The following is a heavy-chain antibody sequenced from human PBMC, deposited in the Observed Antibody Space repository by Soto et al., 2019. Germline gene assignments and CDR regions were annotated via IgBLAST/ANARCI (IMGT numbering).Heavy chain of an antibody. CDR1: GGSISSGDYY. CDR2: IYYSGST. CDR3: ARDLDCTNGVCHGWFDP. J-gene: IGHJ5*02. D-gene: IGHD2-8*01. Sequence: ASETLSLTCTVSGGSISSGDYYWSWIRQPPGKGLEWIGYIYYSGSTYYNPSLKSRVTISVDTSKNQFSLKLSSVTAADTDVYYCARDLDCTNGVCHGWFDPWGQGTLVTVSS. V-gene: IGHV4-30-4*01.